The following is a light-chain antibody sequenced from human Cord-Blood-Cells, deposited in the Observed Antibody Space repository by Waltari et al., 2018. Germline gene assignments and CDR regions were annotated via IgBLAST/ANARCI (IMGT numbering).Light chain of an antibody. CDR2: GAS. CDR1: QSVSSN. Sequence: EIVMTQSPATLSVSPGARVTLSGRASQSVSSNLAWYQQKPGQAPRLLIYGASTRATGIPAMFSDSGSGTEFTLTISSLQAEDCAVYYCQQYNNWPPFTFGPGTKVDI. V-gene: IGKV3-15*01. J-gene: IGKJ3*01. CDR3: QQYNNWPPFT.